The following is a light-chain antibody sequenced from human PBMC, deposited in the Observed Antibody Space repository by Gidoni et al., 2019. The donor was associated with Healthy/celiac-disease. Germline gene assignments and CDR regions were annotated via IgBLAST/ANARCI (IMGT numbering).Light chain of an antibody. CDR3: QQYNNWPYT. CDR2: GAS. V-gene: IGKV3D-15*01. J-gene: IGKJ2*01. CDR1: QSVSSN. Sequence: EIVMTQSPATLSVSPGERAPLSCRASQSVSSNLAWYQQKPGQAPRLHIYGASIRATGIPDRFSGSGSGTEFTLTISSLQSEEFAVYYCQQYNNWPYTFGQGTKLEIK.